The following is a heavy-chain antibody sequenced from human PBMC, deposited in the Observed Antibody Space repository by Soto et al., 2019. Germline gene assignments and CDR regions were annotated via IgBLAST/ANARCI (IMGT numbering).Heavy chain of an antibody. J-gene: IGHJ6*02. V-gene: IGHV1-69*01. CDR2: IIRIFGTA. CDR1: GGTFSSYA. CDR3: ARANVDTAMVRDMRYYYYYYGMDV. D-gene: IGHD5-18*01. Sequence: QVQLVQSAAEVKKPGSSVKVSCKASGGTFSSYAISWVRQAPGQGLEWMGGIIRIFGTANYAQKFQGRVTITADEATSTAYMELSSLRSEETAVYYCARANVDTAMVRDMRYYYYYYGMDVWGQGTTVTVSS.